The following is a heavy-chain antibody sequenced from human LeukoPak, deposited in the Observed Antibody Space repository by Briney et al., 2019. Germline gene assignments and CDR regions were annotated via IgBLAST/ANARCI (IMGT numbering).Heavy chain of an antibody. CDR1: GFTFSSYG. D-gene: IGHD3-22*01. CDR3: ARDSGGYYYDSSGLGY. J-gene: IGHJ4*02. CDR2: IWYDGSNK. Sequence: GGSLRLSRAASGFTFSSYGMHWVRQAPGKGLEWVAVIWYDGSNKYYADSVKGRFTISRDNSKNTLYLQMNSLRAEDTAVYYCARDSGGYYYDSSGLGYWGQGTLVTVSS. V-gene: IGHV3-33*01.